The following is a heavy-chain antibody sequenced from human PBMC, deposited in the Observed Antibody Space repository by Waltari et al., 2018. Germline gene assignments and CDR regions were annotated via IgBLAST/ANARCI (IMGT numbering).Heavy chain of an antibody. CDR3: AKIWVPIAVAGTVPRNYYYYGMDV. J-gene: IGHJ6*02. V-gene: IGHV1-69*10. CDR2: SNPCLRIA. D-gene: IGHD6-19*01. Sequence: QVQLVQSGAEVKKPGSSVKVSCKASGGTFSSYAISWVRQAPGQGLEWMGGSNPCLRIANYAQKVQGRVTMTADKSTSTAYMELSSLRSEDTAVYYCAKIWVPIAVAGTVPRNYYYYGMDVWGQGTTVTVSS. CDR1: GGTFSSYA.